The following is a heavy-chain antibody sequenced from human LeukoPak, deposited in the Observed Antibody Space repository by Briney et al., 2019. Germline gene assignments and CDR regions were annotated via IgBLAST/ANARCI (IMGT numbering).Heavy chain of an antibody. D-gene: IGHD2-21*01. CDR2: ISAYNGNT. V-gene: IGHV1-18*01. Sequence: ASVKVSCKASGYTFTSYGISWVRQAPGQGLEWMGWISAYNGNTNYAQKLQGRVTMTTDTSTSTAYMELRSLRSDDTAVYYCARDGEYCGGDCYSPSYWGQGTLVTVSS. J-gene: IGHJ4*02. CDR3: ARDGEYCGGDCYSPSY. CDR1: GYTFTSYG.